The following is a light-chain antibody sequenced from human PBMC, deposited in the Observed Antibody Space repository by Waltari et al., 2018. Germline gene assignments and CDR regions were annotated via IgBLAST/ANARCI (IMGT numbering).Light chain of an antibody. Sequence: EIVLTQSPGTLSLSPGERATLSCRASQSVSRTLAWYQQKPGQAPRLLIYGASTRATGIPERFSGGGSGTDFSLTISGLEPEDFAVYYCQHYVRLPVTFGQGTKVEIK. J-gene: IGKJ1*01. CDR2: GAS. V-gene: IGKV3-20*01. CDR3: QHYVRLPVT. CDR1: QSVSRT.